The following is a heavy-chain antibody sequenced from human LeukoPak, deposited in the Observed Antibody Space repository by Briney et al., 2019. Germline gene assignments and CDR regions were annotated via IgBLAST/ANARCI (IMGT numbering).Heavy chain of an antibody. V-gene: IGHV4-59*08. CDR3: ARSGTYYNNWFDP. J-gene: IGHJ5*02. Sequence: PSETLSLTCLVSGASISSHYWNWIRQSPGQGLEWIGYIYDSGYTTYTPSLRSRVTISVDTSKNQFSLKLNSVTAADTAVYYCARSGTYYNNWFDPWGQGTLVTVSS. CDR2: IYDSGYT. D-gene: IGHD3-10*01. CDR1: GASISSHY.